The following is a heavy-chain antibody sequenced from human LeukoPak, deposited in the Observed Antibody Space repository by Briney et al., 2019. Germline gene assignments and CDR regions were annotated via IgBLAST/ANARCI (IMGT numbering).Heavy chain of an antibody. CDR2: ISSSGSTI. Sequence: PGGSLRLSCAASGFTFSDYYMSWIRQAPGKGLEWVSYISSSGSTIYYADSVKGRFTISRDNAKNSLYLQMNSLRAEDTAVYYCARGDPYCSGGSCYFPGSSRYYMDVWGKGTTVTVSS. CDR1: GFTFSDYY. J-gene: IGHJ6*03. CDR3: ARGDPYCSGGSCYFPGSSRYYMDV. V-gene: IGHV3-11*04. D-gene: IGHD2-15*01.